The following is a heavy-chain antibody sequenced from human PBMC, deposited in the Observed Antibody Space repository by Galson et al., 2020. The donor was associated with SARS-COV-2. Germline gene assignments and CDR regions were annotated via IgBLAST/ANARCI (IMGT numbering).Heavy chain of an antibody. D-gene: IGHD2-21*02. Sequence: ASETLSLTCAVSGASINSHNWWSWVRQPPGKGLEWMGEMYHTGSANYSPSLKGRVTISVDETKNQFSLTLTSVTAADTAVYYCARRSFVVVAGDWVPLHYFDYWGQGALVTVSS. J-gene: IGHJ4*02. CDR1: GASINSHNW. V-gene: IGHV4-4*02. CDR2: MYHTGSA. CDR3: ARRSFVVVAGDWVPLHYFDY.